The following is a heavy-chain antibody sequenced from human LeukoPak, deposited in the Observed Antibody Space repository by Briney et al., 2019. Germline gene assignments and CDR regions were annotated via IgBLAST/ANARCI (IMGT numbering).Heavy chain of an antibody. CDR2: IYHSGST. V-gene: IGHV4-38-2*01. Sequence: PSETLSLTCAVSGYSISSGYYWGWIRQPPGKGLEWIGSIYHSGSTYYNPSLKSRVTISVDTSKNQFSLKLSSVTAADTAVYYCARLGSVYCSSTSCSSKNSDFDYWGQGTLVPVSS. CDR1: GYSISSGYY. D-gene: IGHD2-2*01. J-gene: IGHJ4*02. CDR3: ARLGSVYCSSTSCSSKNSDFDY.